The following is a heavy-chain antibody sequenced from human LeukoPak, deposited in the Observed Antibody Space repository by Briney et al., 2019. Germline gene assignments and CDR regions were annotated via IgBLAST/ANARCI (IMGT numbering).Heavy chain of an antibody. Sequence: SETLSLTCTVSGGSVSSSSYYWGWIRQPPGKGLEWIGSIYYSGNTYYNPSLKSRVTISVDTSKNQFSLKLSSVTAADTAVYYCARLSPYYDFWSGYQKRLFNWFDPWGQGTLVTVSS. V-gene: IGHV4-39*01. J-gene: IGHJ5*02. CDR1: GGSVSSSSYY. D-gene: IGHD3-3*01. CDR3: ARLSPYYDFWSGYQKRLFNWFDP. CDR2: IYYSGNT.